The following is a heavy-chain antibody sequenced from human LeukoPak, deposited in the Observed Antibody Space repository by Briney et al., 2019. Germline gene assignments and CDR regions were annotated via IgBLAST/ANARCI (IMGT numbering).Heavy chain of an antibody. V-gene: IGHV1-69*01. CDR2: IIPIFGTA. CDR1: GGTFSSYA. Sequence: SVKVSCKASGGTFSSYAISWVRQAPGQGLEWMGGIIPIFGTANYAQKFQGRVTITADESTSTAYMELSSLRSEDTAVYYCAREIYVYGDYSDYYYMDVWGKGTTVTVSS. J-gene: IGHJ6*03. D-gene: IGHD4-17*01. CDR3: AREIYVYGDYSDYYYMDV.